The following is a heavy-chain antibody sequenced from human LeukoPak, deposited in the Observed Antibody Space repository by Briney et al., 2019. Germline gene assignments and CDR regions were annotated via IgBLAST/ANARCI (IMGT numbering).Heavy chain of an antibody. D-gene: IGHD1-1*01. V-gene: IGHV1-8*03. Sequence: ASVKVSCKASGYTFTSYDINWVRQATGQGLEWMGWMNPNSGNTGYAQKFQGRVTITRNTSISTAYMELSSLRSEDTAVYYCARGRYNWNDEDYYYYYYYMDVWGKGTTVTVSS. J-gene: IGHJ6*03. CDR1: GYTFTSYD. CDR3: ARGRYNWNDEDYYYYYYYMDV. CDR2: MNPNSGNT.